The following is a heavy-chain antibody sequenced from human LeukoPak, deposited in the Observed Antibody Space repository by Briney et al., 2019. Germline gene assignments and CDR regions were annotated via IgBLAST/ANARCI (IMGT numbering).Heavy chain of an antibody. V-gene: IGHV4-59*11. CDR3: ASRPADTTWYGVFDY. CDR2: VFNGGST. Sequence: SANLSLTCSVSGASIDSHYWSWIRQSPGKGLEWIGYVFNGGSTNYNPSLNSRVTMSLDTSRAQFSLRLSSVTAADTAIYYCASRPADTTWYGVFDYWSQGTLVTVSS. CDR1: GASIDSHY. D-gene: IGHD3-10*01. J-gene: IGHJ4*02.